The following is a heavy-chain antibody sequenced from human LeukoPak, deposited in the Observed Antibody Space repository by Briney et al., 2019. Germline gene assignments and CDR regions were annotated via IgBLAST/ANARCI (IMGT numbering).Heavy chain of an antibody. CDR1: GGSVSRGSYY. D-gene: IGHD6-19*01. V-gene: IGHV4-61*01. CDR2: IYYSGST. CDR3: ARAVAGTSYFDY. Sequence: SETLSLTCTVSGGSVSRGSYYWSWIRQPPGKGLEWIGYIYYSGSTNYNPSLKSRVTISVDTSKNQFSLKLSSVTAADTAVYYCARAVAGTSYFDYWGQGTLVTVSS. J-gene: IGHJ4*02.